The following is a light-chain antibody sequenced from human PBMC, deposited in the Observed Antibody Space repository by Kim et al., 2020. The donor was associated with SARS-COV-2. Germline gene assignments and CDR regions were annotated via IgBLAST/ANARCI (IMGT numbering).Light chain of an antibody. CDR1: KLGDKY. J-gene: IGLJ2*01. CDR3: QAWDSSTVV. V-gene: IGLV3-1*01. Sequence: VSPGQPAIITCSGDKLGDKYACWYQQKPGQSPVLVIYQDTKRPSGIPERFSGSNSGNTATLTISGTQAMDEADYYCQAWDSSTVVFGGGTQLTVL. CDR2: QDT.